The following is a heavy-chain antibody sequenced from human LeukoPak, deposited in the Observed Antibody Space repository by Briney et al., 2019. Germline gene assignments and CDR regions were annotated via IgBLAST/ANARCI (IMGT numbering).Heavy chain of an antibody. D-gene: IGHD6-13*01. CDR2: IKQDGSEK. CDR3: ARDLGSSWYGDDAFDI. J-gene: IGHJ3*02. CDR1: GFTFSSIW. Sequence: GGSLRLSCAASGFTFSSIWMTWVRQAPGKGLEWVANIKQDGSEKYYVDSVKGRFTISRDNAKNSLYLQMNSLRAEDTAVYYCARDLGSSWYGDDAFDIWGQGTMVTVSS. V-gene: IGHV3-7*01.